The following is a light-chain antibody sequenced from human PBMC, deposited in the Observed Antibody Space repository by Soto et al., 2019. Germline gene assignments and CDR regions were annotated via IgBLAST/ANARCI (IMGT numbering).Light chain of an antibody. CDR3: QQYYSQPSL. Sequence: DIVMTQSPDSLAVSLGETATINCKSSQSVLWNSNNKNYLAWYQQKPGQPPKLLIYWASTRESGVPDRFSGGGSGTDFTLIISSLQAEDVAVYYCQQYYSQPSLFGQGTKLEIK. CDR2: WAS. J-gene: IGKJ2*01. V-gene: IGKV4-1*01. CDR1: QSVLWNSNNKNY.